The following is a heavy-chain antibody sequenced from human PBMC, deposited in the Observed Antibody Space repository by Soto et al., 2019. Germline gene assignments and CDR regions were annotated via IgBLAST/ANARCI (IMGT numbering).Heavy chain of an antibody. J-gene: IGHJ5*01. CDR1: GFTFSIYS. Sequence: PVVSLRLSYGPSGFTFSIYSMNRLRQAPVKGLEWVSYISSSSSTIYYADSVKGRFTISRGNAKNSLYLQMNSLRVEDTAVYYCAKLRYFDWSSYNWFEYWGQGT. V-gene: IGHV3-48*01. CDR2: ISSSSSTI. CDR3: AKLRYFDWSSYNWFEY. D-gene: IGHD3-9*01.